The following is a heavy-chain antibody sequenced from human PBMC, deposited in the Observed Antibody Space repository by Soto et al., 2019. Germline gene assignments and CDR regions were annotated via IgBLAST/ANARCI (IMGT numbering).Heavy chain of an antibody. V-gene: IGHV2-5*02. Sequence: QITLKESGPTLVKPTQTLTLTCTFSGFSLITSKVGVGWNRQPPGKALEWLALIYWDDDKRYSPSLKSRLTITKDIANNQVVLTMTNMVPMDTGTYYCAHKGGRGAGMDVWGQGTTVTVSS. CDR2: IYWDDDK. D-gene: IGHD2-15*01. CDR3: AHKGGRGAGMDV. CDR1: GFSLITSKVG. J-gene: IGHJ6*02.